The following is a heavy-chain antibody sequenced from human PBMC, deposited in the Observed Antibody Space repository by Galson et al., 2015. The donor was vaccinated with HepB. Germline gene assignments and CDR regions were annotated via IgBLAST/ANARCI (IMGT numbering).Heavy chain of an antibody. D-gene: IGHD1-26*01. J-gene: IGHJ4*02. CDR3: ARDPSRSWFRALDY. V-gene: IGHV4-4*02. CDR2: IHQSGDT. CDR1: GDSIKSSTW. Sequence: ETLSLTCAVSGDSIKSSTWWSWVRQPPGKGLEWIGEIHQSGDTNLNPSLRSRLTLSVDNSKNHFSLKLASVTAADTAVYYCARDPSRSWFRALDYWGQGILVTVSS.